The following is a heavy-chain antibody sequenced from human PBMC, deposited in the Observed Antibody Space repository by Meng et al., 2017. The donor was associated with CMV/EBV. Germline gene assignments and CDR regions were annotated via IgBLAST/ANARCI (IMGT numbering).Heavy chain of an antibody. J-gene: IGHJ4*02. V-gene: IGHV3-73*01. CDR2: IRSKANSYAT. Sequence: SGFTFSGSAMHWVRQASGKGLEWVGRIRSKANSYATAYAASVKGRFTISRDDSKNTAYLQMNSLKTEDTAVYYCTTFPEGATGDYFDYWGQGTLVTVSS. CDR1: GFTFSGSA. CDR3: TTFPEGATGDYFDY. D-gene: IGHD1-26*01.